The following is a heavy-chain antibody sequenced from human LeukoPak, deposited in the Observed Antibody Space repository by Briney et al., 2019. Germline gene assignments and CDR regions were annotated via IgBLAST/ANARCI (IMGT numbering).Heavy chain of an antibody. CDR2: IHYSGST. CDR3: AQKGYSYGSRFDY. J-gene: IGHJ4*02. Sequence: SETLSLTCTVSGGSISSSTYYWGWIRQPPGKGLEWMGSIHYSGSTYYNPSLKSRVTISVDMSKNQFSLKLSSVTAADTAVYYCAQKGYSYGSRFDYWGQGTLVSVSS. V-gene: IGHV4-39*01. CDR1: GGSISSSTYY. D-gene: IGHD5-18*01.